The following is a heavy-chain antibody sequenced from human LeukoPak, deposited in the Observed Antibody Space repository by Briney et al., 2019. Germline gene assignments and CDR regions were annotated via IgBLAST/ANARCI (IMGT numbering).Heavy chain of an antibody. J-gene: IGHJ4*02. D-gene: IGHD1-26*01. CDR2: ISGSGGST. CDR3: AKGVYSGSYRLSFSH. V-gene: IGHV3-23*01. CDR1: GFTFSGYA. Sequence: GGSLRLSCAASGFTFSGYAMSWVRQAPGKGLEWVSAISGSGGSTYYADSVKGRFTISRDNSKNTLYLQMNSLRAEDTAVYYCAKGVYSGSYRLSFSHWGQETLVTVSS.